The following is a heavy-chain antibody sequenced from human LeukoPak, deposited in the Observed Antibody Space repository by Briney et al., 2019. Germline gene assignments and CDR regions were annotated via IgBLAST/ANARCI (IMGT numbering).Heavy chain of an antibody. CDR2: INHSGST. V-gene: IGHV4-34*01. Sequence: SETLSLTCAVYGGSFSGYYWSWIRQPPGKGLEWIGEINHSGSTNYNPSLKSRVTISVDTSKNQFSLKLSSVTAADTAVYYCARTHGHSSSWSFDPWGQGTLVTVSS. CDR3: ARTHGHSSSWSFDP. D-gene: IGHD6-13*01. J-gene: IGHJ5*02. CDR1: GGSFSGYY.